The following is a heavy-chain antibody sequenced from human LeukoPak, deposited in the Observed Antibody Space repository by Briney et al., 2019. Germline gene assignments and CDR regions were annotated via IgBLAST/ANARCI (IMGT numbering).Heavy chain of an antibody. V-gene: IGHV3-74*01. D-gene: IGHD6-13*01. CDR3: ARAIAAAGRSAFDV. Sequence: GGSLRLSCAASGFTFSSYWMHWVRQAPGKALVWVSRINSDGSTTNYADSVKGRFTISRDNAKNTLYLQMNSLRAEDTAVYYCARAIAAAGRSAFDVWGQGTMVTVSS. CDR1: GFTFSSYW. CDR2: INSDGSTT. J-gene: IGHJ3*01.